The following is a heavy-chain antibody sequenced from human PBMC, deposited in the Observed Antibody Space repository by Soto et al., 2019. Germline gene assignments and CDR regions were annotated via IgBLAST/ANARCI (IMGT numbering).Heavy chain of an antibody. V-gene: IGHV4-39*01. CDR2: IYYSGST. J-gene: IGHJ4*02. CDR3: ARLDCSSTSCYHFDY. CDR1: GDSSSRSNYY. D-gene: IGHD2-2*01. Sequence: ETLSLSCTNTGDSSSRSNYYWDWIRQPPGKGLEWIGSIYYSGSTYDNPSLKSRVTISVDTSKNQFSLKLSSVTAADTAVYYCARLDCSSTSCYHFDYWGQGTLVTVS.